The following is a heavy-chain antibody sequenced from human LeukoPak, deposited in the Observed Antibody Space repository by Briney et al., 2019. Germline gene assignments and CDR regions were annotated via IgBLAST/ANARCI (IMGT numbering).Heavy chain of an antibody. CDR1: GGSITSSSKW. D-gene: IGHD6-13*01. CDR2: INHSGST. V-gene: IGHV4-4*02. CDR3: ARDGGSSSWYYYDY. J-gene: IGHJ4*02. Sequence: SETLSLTCAASGGSITSSSKWCGWVRQPPGKGPEWIGEINHSGSTNYNPSLKSRVTISIDTSKNQFSLKLSSVTAADTAVYYCARDGGSSSWYYYDYWGQGTLVTVSS.